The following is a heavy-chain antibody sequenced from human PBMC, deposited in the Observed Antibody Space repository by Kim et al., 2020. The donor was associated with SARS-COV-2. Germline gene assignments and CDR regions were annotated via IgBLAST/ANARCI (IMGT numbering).Heavy chain of an antibody. CDR1: GFTFSSYG. J-gene: IGHJ5*02. D-gene: IGHD3-3*01. Sequence: GGSLRLSCAASGFTFSSYGMHWVRQAPGKGLEWVAVISYDGSNKYYADSVKGRFTISRDNSKNTLYLQMNSLRAEDTAVYYCAKDNGLQTYYDFWSGYYGNWFDPWGQGTLVTVSS. CDR3: AKDNGLQTYYDFWSGYYGNWFDP. V-gene: IGHV3-30*18. CDR2: ISYDGSNK.